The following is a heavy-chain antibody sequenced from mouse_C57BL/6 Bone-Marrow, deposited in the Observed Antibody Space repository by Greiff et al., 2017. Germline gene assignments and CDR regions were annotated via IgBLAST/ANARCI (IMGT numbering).Heavy chain of an antibody. CDR1: GYTFTSYW. CDR3: ARKTQLAWFAY. V-gene: IGHV1-64*01. J-gene: IGHJ3*01. D-gene: IGHD4-1*02. CDR2: IHPNSGST. Sequence: QVQLQQPGAELVKPGASVKLSCKASGYTFTSYWMHWVKQRPGQGLEWIGMIHPNSGSTNYNEKFKSKATLTVDKSSSTAYMQNSSLTSEASAVYYCARKTQLAWFAYWGQGTLVTVSA.